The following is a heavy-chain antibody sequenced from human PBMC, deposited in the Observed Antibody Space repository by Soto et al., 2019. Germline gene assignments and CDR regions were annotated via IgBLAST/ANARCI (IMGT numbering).Heavy chain of an antibody. V-gene: IGHV1-3*04. Sequence: ASVKVSCKASGYPFTAYGLHWVRQAPGQRLEWMGWINTGSGNTKYSQRFQGRVTITRDTSASTAYMELSSLRSEDTAVYYCARTSGYYFYDYWGQGTLVTVSS. CDR3: ARTSGYYFYDY. CDR2: INTGSGNT. J-gene: IGHJ4*02. D-gene: IGHD3-3*01. CDR1: GYPFTAYG.